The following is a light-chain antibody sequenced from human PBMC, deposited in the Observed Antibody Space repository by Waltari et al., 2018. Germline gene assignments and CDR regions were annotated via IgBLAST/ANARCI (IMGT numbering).Light chain of an antibody. J-gene: IGKJ1*01. CDR3: QHYVRLPVT. Sequence: EIMLTQSPGTLSLYPGERATLSCRASQIIFRALDWYQQKPGQAPRLLIYDVSTRARCIPGQFSGSGSGTDFSLTISRLEPEDFAVYYCQHYVRLPVTFGQGTKLEFK. V-gene: IGKV3-20*01. CDR1: QIIFRA. CDR2: DVS.